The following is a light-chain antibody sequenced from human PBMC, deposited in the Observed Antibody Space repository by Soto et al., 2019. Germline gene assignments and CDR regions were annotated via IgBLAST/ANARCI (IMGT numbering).Light chain of an antibody. CDR1: QNVSSSY. Sequence: EIVLTQSPGTLSLSPGERATLSCRASQNVSSSYLAWYQQKPGQAPRLLIYDASRATGIPDRFSGSGSGTDFTLTITRLEPEDFAVYYCQHYGTSALFGPGTKVDI. CDR2: DAS. V-gene: IGKV3-20*01. J-gene: IGKJ3*01. CDR3: QHYGTSAL.